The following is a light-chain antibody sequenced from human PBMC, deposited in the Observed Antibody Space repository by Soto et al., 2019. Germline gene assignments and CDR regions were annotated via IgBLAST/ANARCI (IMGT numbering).Light chain of an antibody. J-gene: IGKJ2*01. CDR1: QSISSW. CDR2: KAS. Sequence: DIEMTQSPSTLSASVGERVTITCRASQSISSWLAWYQQKPGKAPNLLIYKASSLETGVPARFSGSGSGTEFTLTISSLQPDDFATYYCQQHNSYPYTFGQGTKLEIK. V-gene: IGKV1-5*03. CDR3: QQHNSYPYT.